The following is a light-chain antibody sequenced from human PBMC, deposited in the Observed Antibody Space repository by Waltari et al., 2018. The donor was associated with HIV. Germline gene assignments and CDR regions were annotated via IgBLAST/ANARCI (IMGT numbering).Light chain of an antibody. CDR3: SSYTSSSTVV. CDR2: DVS. V-gene: IGLV2-14*01. Sequence: QSALTQPASVSGSPGQSITISCTGTSSDVGGYNSVSWYQQHPGKAPKLMIFDVSNRPSGVSNRFAGSKSGNTASLTISGLQAEDEADYYCSSYTSSSTVVFGGGTKVTVL. J-gene: IGLJ2*01. CDR1: SSDVGGYNS.